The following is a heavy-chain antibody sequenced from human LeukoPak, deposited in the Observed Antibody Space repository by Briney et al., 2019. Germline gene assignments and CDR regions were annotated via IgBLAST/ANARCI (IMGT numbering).Heavy chain of an antibody. D-gene: IGHD3-22*01. CDR2: ISYDGSNK. CDR1: GFTFSSYA. J-gene: IGHJ4*02. V-gene: IGHV3-30*04. Sequence: PGGSLRLSCAASGFTFSSYAMHWVRQAPGKGLEWVAVISYDGSNKYYADSVKGRFTISRDNSKNTLYLQMNSLRTEDTAVYYCARDHYDSSGYCFDFWGQGTLVTVSS. CDR3: ARDHYDSSGYCFDF.